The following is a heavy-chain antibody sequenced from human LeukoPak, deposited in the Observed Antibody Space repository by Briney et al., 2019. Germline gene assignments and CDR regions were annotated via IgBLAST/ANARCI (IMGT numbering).Heavy chain of an antibody. Sequence: GGSLRLSCAASRFTFSSYGMHWVRQAPGKGLEWVAFIRYDGSNKYYADSVKGRFTISRDNAKNSLYLQMNSLRAEDTAVYYCARDPDYWGQGTLVTVSS. CDR3: ARDPDY. V-gene: IGHV3-30*02. CDR1: RFTFSSYG. CDR2: IRYDGSNK. J-gene: IGHJ4*01.